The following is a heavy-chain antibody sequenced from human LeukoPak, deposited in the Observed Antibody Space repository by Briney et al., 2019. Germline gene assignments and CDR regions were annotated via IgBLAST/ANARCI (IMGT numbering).Heavy chain of an antibody. CDR2: ISSSSISI. D-gene: IGHD5-12*01. CDR1: GFTFSGYS. J-gene: IGHJ4*02. CDR3: ARDRCGYPSGTCGIYFVC. V-gene: IGHV3-21*01. Sequence: PGGSLGLSCAASGFTFSGYSMNWVRQAPGKGLEWVSSISSSSISINYADSVKGRFTISRDNAKNSLYLQLNSLRAEDTAVYYCARDRCGYPSGTCGIYFVCWGQGSMVTVCS.